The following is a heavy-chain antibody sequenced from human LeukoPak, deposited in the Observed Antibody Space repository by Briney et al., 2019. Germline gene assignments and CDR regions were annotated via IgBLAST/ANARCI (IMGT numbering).Heavy chain of an antibody. V-gene: IGHV4-39*07. CDR3: ARLRANYADY. CDR2: IYYSGST. CDR1: GGSLSSSSYY. D-gene: IGHD1-7*01. J-gene: IGHJ4*02. Sequence: SETLSLTCTVSGGSLSSSSYYWGWIRQPPGKGLEWIGSIYYSGSTYYNPSLKSRVTISVDTSKNQFSLKLSSVTAADTAVYYCARLRANYADYWGQGTLVTVSS.